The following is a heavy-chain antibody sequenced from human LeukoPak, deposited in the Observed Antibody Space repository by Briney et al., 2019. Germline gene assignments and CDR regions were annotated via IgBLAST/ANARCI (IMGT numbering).Heavy chain of an antibody. CDR3: ARDLASMVRGVIVDDY. J-gene: IGHJ4*02. CDR2: IYHSGST. CDR1: GGSISSNNW. D-gene: IGHD3-10*01. Sequence: PSGTLSLTCAVSGGSISSNNWWSWVRQPPGKGLEWIGEIYHSGSTIYNPSLKSRVTISVDKSKNQFSLKLSSVTAADTAVYYCARDLASMVRGVIVDDYWGQGTLVTVSS. V-gene: IGHV4-4*02.